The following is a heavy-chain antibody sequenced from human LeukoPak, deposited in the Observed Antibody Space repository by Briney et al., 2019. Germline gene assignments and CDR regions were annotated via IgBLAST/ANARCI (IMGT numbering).Heavy chain of an antibody. D-gene: IGHD4-11*01. CDR1: GYTFTGYY. CDR3: ARVRLVTRRNNWFDP. J-gene: IGHJ5*02. Sequence: ASVKVSCKASGYTFTGYYMHWVRQAPGQGLEWMGWINPNSGGTSYAQKFQGRVTMTRDTSISTAYMELSRLRSDDTAVYYCARVRLVTRRNNWFDPWGQGTLVTVSS. CDR2: INPNSGGT. V-gene: IGHV1-2*02.